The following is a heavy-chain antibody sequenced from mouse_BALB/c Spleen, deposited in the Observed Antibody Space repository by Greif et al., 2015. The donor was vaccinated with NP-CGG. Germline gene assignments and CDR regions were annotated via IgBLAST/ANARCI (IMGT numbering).Heavy chain of an antibody. CDR1: GFTFSSFG. D-gene: IGHD2-14*01. J-gene: IGHJ4*01. V-gene: IGHV5-17*02. CDR2: ISSGSSTI. CDR3: ARSYYRYDVRYAMDY. Sequence: EVMLVESGGGLVQPGGSRKLSCAASGFTFSSFGMHWVRQAPEKGLEWVAYISSGSSTIYYADTVKGRLTISRDNPKNTLFLQMTSLRSEDTAMYYCARSYYRYDVRYAMDYWGQGTSVTVSS.